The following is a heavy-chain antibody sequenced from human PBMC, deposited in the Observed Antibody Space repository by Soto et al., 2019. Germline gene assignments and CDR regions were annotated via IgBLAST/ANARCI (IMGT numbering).Heavy chain of an antibody. Sequence: QVQLVQSGAEVKKPGASVKVSCKASGYTFTTYGINWVRQAPGQGLEWMGWISAYNGNTNYAQKLQDRVTMTTDTSTSTAYMELMSLRSDDTAVYYCARVWVGSTFAYYYGMDVWGQGTTVTVSS. V-gene: IGHV1-18*01. CDR3: ARVWVGSTFAYYYGMDV. D-gene: IGHD3-3*01. CDR2: ISAYNGNT. CDR1: GYTFTTYG. J-gene: IGHJ6*02.